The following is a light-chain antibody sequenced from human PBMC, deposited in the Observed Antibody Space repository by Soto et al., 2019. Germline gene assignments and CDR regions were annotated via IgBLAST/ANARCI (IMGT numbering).Light chain of an antibody. CDR2: GAS. CDR1: QGISSN. V-gene: IGKV1-9*01. CDR3: QQYYSYPVT. Sequence: QLTQSPSSLSASVGDRVTITCRASQGISSNLAWYQQKPGRAPKLLIFGASTLQSGVPSRFSGSGSGTDFTLTISCLQSEDFATYYCQQYYSYPVTFGQGTKVDIK. J-gene: IGKJ1*01.